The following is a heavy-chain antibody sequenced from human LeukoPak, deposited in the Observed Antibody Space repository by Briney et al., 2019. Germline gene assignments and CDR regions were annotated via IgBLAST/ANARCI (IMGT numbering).Heavy chain of an antibody. CDR3: ARGPPGGWFDP. CDR2: IYYSGST. CDR1: GGSISSYY. V-gene: IGHV4-59*08. Sequence: SETLSLTCTVSGGSISSYYWSWIRQPPGKGLEWIGYIYYSGSTNYNPSLKSRVTISVHTSKNQFSLRLSSVTAADTAMYYCARGPPGGWFDPWGQGTLVTVSS. D-gene: IGHD3-10*01. J-gene: IGHJ5*02.